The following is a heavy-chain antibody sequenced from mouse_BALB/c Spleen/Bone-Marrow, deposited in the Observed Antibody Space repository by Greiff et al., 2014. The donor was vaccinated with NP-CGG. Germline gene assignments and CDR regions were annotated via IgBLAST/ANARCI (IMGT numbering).Heavy chain of an antibody. CDR3: ASYRYAWYFDV. V-gene: IGHV14-3*02. Sequence: ELQVVESGAELVKPGASVKLSCTASGFNIKDTYMHWVKQRPEQGLEWIGRIDPANGNTKYDPKFQGKATITADTSSNTAYLQLSSLTSEDTAVYYCASYRYAWYFDVWGAGTTVTVSS. CDR2: IDPANGNT. J-gene: IGHJ1*01. D-gene: IGHD2-14*01. CDR1: GFNIKDTY.